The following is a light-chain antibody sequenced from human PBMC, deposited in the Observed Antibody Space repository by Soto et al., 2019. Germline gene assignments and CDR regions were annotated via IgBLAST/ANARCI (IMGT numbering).Light chain of an antibody. V-gene: IGKV3-20*01. J-gene: IGKJ1*01. Sequence: EIVMTQSPATLSVSPGERATLSCRASQSVSSNLAWYQQKPGQAPRLLIYVASNRATGIPDRFSGSGSGTDFTLTISRLEPEDFAVYYCQQYGSSGTFGQGTKVDIK. CDR1: QSVSSN. CDR2: VAS. CDR3: QQYGSSGT.